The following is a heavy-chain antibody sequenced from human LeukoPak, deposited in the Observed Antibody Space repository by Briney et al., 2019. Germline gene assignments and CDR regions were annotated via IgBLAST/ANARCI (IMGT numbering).Heavy chain of an antibody. D-gene: IGHD2-15*01. V-gene: IGHV1-2*04. CDR3: ARGPPGSIDGGGVFDY. CDR2: INPNSGGT. J-gene: IGHJ4*02. CDR1: GYTFTGYY. Sequence: ASVKVSCKASGYTFTGYYMHWMRQAPGQGLEWMGWINPNSGGTNYAQKFQGWVTMTRDTSISTAYMELSRLRSDDTAVYYCARGPPGSIDGGGVFDYWGQGTLVTVSS.